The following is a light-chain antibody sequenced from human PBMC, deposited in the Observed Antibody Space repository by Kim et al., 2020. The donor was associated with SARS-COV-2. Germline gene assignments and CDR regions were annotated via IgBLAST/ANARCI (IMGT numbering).Light chain of an antibody. CDR2: YDT. J-gene: IGLJ2*01. V-gene: IGLV3-21*04. CDR3: QVWDSYSDNVV. CDR1: KIGSRS. Sequence: APGETAKITCGGDKIGSRSVHWYQQKPGQAPVLVIYYDTDRPSGIPERFSGSNSANTATLTISRVEAGDEADYSCQVWDSYSDNVVFGGGTKLTVL.